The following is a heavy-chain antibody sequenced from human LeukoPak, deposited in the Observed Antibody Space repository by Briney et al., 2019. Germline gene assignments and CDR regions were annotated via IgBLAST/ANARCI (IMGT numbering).Heavy chain of an antibody. J-gene: IGHJ4*02. Sequence: GGSLRLSCAASGFTVSSNYMSWVRQAPGKGLEWVSVIYSGGSTYYADSVKGRFTISRDNSKNTLYLQMNSLRAEDTAVYYCARGPGYSSSWYEVFFDYRGQGTLDTVSS. CDR2: IYSGGST. CDR3: ARGPGYSSSWYEVFFDY. D-gene: IGHD6-13*01. V-gene: IGHV3-66*01. CDR1: GFTVSSNY.